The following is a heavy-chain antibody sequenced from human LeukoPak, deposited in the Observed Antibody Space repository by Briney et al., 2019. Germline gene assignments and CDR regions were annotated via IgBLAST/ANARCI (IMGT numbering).Heavy chain of an antibody. CDR2: MNPNSGNT. J-gene: IGHJ6*02. CDR3: ARVDYYGSGSYLREYYYYGMDV. V-gene: IGHV1-8*01. CDR1: GYTFTSYD. D-gene: IGHD3-10*01. Sequence: GASVKVSCKASGYTFTSYDINRVRQATGQGREWMGWMNPNSGNTGYAQKFQGRVTMTRNTSISTTYMELSSLRSEDTAVYYCARVDYYGSGSYLREYYYYGMDVWGQGTTVTVSS.